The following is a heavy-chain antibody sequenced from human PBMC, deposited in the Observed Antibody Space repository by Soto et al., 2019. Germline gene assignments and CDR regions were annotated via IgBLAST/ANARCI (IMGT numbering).Heavy chain of an antibody. J-gene: IGHJ4*02. CDR3: AKRDFRVRIVFGY. CDR2: LSPGSRYP. V-gene: IGHV3-11*06. D-gene: IGHD3-3*01. CDR1: GVKCGDFG. Sequence: PMRLRSGGSGVKCGDFGRSWIRQTTGKGLEWLSYLSPGSRYPAYADSVKGRFTISRDNARRSLLMQMSSLRPEETAVYSCAKRDFRVRIVFGYWAQGTRVTVSS.